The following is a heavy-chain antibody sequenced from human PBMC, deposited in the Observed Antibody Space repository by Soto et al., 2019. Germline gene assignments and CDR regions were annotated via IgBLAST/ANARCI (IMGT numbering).Heavy chain of an antibody. D-gene: IGHD1-26*01. CDR3: ARGLVGATTGLDY. V-gene: IGHV4-61*01. Sequence: QVQLQESGPGLVKPSETLSLTCTVSGGSVSSGSYYLSWIRQPPGKGLEWIGYIYYSGSNNYNPSLKSRVTISVDTSKNQFSLKLSSVTAADTAVYYCARGLVGATTGLDYWGQGTLVTVSA. CDR2: IYYSGSN. J-gene: IGHJ4*02. CDR1: GGSVSSGSYY.